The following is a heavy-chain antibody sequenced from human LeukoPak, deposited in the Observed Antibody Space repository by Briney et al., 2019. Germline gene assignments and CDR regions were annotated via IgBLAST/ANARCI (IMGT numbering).Heavy chain of an antibody. J-gene: IGHJ4*02. V-gene: IGHV5-51*01. CDR2: IFPGDSDT. D-gene: IGHD3-9*01. CDR3: ARRDILTGYLDY. Sequence: GESLKISCKGTGYSFTSYWIGWLRQLPGKGLEWMGIIFPGDSDTRYSPSFQGQVTISADKSISTAYLQWSSLKASDTAMYYCARRDILTGYLDYWGQGALVTVSS. CDR1: GYSFTSYW.